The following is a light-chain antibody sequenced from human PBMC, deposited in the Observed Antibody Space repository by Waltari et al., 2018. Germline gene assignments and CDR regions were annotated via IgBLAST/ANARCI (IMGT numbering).Light chain of an antibody. CDR1: QSISSTY. Sequence: IAFTQSPGTLSWSPGERATLSCRASQSISSTYFAWYQQKPGQAPTLLIYAASSRATGIPDRFSGSWSGTDFTLTINRLEPEDFAVYYCQQSDTSSVTFGQGTRLEIK. CDR2: AAS. CDR3: QQSDTSSVT. V-gene: IGKV3-20*01. J-gene: IGKJ5*01.